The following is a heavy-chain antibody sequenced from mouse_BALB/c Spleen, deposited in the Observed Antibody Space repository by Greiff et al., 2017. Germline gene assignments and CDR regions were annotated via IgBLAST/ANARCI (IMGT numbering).Heavy chain of an antibody. J-gene: IGHJ4*01. CDR1: GYTFTSYV. Sequence: EVQLQESGPELVKPGASVKMSCKASGYTFTSYVMHWVKQKPGQGLEWIGYINPYNDGTKYNEKFKGKATLTSDKSSSTAYMELSSLTSEDSAVYYCARNGELRLRGSAMDYWGQGTSVTVSS. D-gene: IGHD1-2*01. CDR3: ARNGELRLRGSAMDY. V-gene: IGHV1-14*01. CDR2: INPYNDGT.